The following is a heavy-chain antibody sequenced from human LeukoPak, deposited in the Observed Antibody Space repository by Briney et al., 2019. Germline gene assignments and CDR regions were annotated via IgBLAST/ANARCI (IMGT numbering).Heavy chain of an antibody. CDR1: GGSISSYY. Sequence: SETLSLTCTVSGGSISSYYWSWIRQPPGKGLEWIGYIYYSGSTNYNPSLKSRVTISVDTSKNQFSLKLSSVTAADTAVYYCARHSEEEWPTYSDQIDYWGQGTLVTVSS. D-gene: IGHD2-15*01. CDR2: IYYSGST. J-gene: IGHJ4*02. V-gene: IGHV4-59*08. CDR3: ARHSEEEWPTYSDQIDY.